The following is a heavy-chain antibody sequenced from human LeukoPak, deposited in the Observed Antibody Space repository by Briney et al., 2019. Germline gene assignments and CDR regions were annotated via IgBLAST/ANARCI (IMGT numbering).Heavy chain of an antibody. Sequence: SETLSLTCTVSGGSISSGGYYWSWIRQHPGKGLEWIGYIYYSGSTYYNPCLKSRVTISVDTSKNQFSLKLSSVTAADTAVHYCARDRCYYGSGSYYNVPRSGDYYYYGMDVWGQGTTVTVSS. CDR3: ARDRCYYGSGSYYNVPRSGDYYYYGMDV. CDR1: GGSISSGGYY. V-gene: IGHV4-31*03. D-gene: IGHD3-10*01. J-gene: IGHJ6*02. CDR2: IYYSGST.